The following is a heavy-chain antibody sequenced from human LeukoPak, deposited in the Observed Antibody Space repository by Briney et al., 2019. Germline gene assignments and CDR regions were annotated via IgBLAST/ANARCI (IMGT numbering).Heavy chain of an antibody. D-gene: IGHD1-1*01. CDR2: IRHSDSNT. J-gene: IGHJ6*03. CDR1: GFTFSSSD. V-gene: IGHV3-23*05. CDR3: AKRGNPTVGHHYLDV. Sequence: GGSLRLSRAASGFTFSSSDMSWVRQAPGSGLEWVSSIRHSDSNTYYADSAMGRFTISRDNSKNTLYLQMNSLSAEDTAVYYCAKRGNPTVGHHYLDVWGKGTTVSVSS.